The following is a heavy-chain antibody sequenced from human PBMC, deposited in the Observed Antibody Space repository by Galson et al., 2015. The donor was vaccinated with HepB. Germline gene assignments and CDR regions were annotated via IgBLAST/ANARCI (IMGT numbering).Heavy chain of an antibody. J-gene: IGHJ4*02. D-gene: IGHD1-26*01. CDR1: GYTFTSYG. V-gene: IGHV1-69*04. CDR3: ARVPWYSGSPPDY. Sequence: SVKVSCKASGYTFTSYGISWVRQAPGQGLEWMGRIIPILGIANYAQKFQGRVTITADKSTSAAYMELSSLRSEDTAVYYCARVPWYSGSPPDYWGQGTLVTVSS. CDR2: IIPILGIA.